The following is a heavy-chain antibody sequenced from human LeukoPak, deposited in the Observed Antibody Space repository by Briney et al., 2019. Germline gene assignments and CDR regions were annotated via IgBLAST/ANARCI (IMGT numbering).Heavy chain of an antibody. CDR2: IIPIFGTA. Sequence: ASVTVSCKASGGTFSSYAISWVRQAPGQGLEWMGGIIPIFGTANYAQKFQSRVTITADESTRTAYMELSSLRSEDTAVYYCARNEYHDFWSGYFEDYWGQGTLVTVSS. CDR3: ARNEYHDFWSGYFEDY. V-gene: IGHV1-69*13. CDR1: GGTFSSYA. D-gene: IGHD3-3*01. J-gene: IGHJ4*02.